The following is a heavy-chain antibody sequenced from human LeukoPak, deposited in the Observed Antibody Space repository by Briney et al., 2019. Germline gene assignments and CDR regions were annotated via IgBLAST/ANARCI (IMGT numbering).Heavy chain of an antibody. D-gene: IGHD4-17*01. CDR2: ISGSGGST. CDR3: ARDRGVTTENWFDP. CDR1: GFTFSSYA. J-gene: IGHJ5*02. Sequence: GGSLRLSCAASGFTFSSYAMSWVRQAPGKGLEWVSAISGSGGSTYYADSVKGRFTISRDNSKNTLYLQMNSLRAEDTAVYYCARDRGVTTENWFDPWGQGTLVTVSS. V-gene: IGHV3-23*01.